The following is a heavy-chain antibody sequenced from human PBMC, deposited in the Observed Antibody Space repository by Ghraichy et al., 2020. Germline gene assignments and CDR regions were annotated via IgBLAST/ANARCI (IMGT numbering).Heavy chain of an antibody. CDR3: SRQREGGMDY. J-gene: IGHJ4*02. CDR1: GDSVSSNSAA. V-gene: IGHV6-1*01. D-gene: IGHD3-16*01. CDR2: TYYRSKWYN. Sequence: SLTCVISGDSVSSNSAAWNWIRQSPSRGLEWLGRTYYRSKWYNDYAVSVKSRITVNPDTSKNHFSLQLNSVTPDDTAVYYCSRQREGGMDYWGQGTLVTVSS.